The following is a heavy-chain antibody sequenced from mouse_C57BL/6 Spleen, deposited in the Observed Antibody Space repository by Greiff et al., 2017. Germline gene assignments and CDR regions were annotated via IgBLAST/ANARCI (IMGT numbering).Heavy chain of an antibody. CDR1: GYSITSGYY. D-gene: IGHD2-3*01. J-gene: IGHJ2*01. CDR2: ISYDGSN. CDR3: AREGNYDGYFDY. Sequence: ESGPGLVKPSQSLSLTCSVTGYSITSGYYWNWIRQFPGNKLEWMGYISYDGSNNYNPSLKNRISITRDTSKNQFFLKLNSVTTEDTATYYCAREGNYDGYFDYWGQGTTHTVSS. V-gene: IGHV3-6*01.